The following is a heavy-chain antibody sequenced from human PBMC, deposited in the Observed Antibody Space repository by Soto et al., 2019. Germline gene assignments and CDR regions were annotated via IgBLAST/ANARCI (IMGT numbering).Heavy chain of an antibody. Sequence: PGGSLRLSCVASGFAFRSHGMHWARQAPGKGPEWVAGVSFDGNTRNYADSVKGRFTISRDTSRNTLYLHMNSLRPEDTAVYYCAREFLPRYSDSRDSWGRGTQVTVSS. CDR1: GFAFRSHG. J-gene: IGHJ5*01. CDR3: AREFLPRYSDSRDS. V-gene: IGHV3-30*03. CDR2: VSFDGNTR. D-gene: IGHD4-17*01.